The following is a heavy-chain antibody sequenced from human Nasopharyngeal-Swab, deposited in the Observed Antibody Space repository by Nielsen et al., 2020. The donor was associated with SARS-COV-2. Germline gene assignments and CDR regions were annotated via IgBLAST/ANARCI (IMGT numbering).Heavy chain of an antibody. Sequence: GGSLRLSCAASGFTFSSYALSWVRQAPGKGLEWVSAISGSGGSTYYADSVKGRFTISRDNSKNTLYLQMNSLRAEDTAVYYCAKRGVAVAATSWFDPWGQGTLVTVSS. CDR3: AKRGVAVAATSWFDP. D-gene: IGHD2-15*01. J-gene: IGHJ5*02. CDR2: ISGSGGST. V-gene: IGHV3-23*01. CDR1: GFTFSSYA.